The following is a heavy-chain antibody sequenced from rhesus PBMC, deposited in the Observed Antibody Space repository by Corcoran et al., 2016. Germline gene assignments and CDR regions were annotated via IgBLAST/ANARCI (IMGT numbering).Heavy chain of an antibody. Sequence: QVQLVKSGAEVKKPGSSMKVSCKASGYTFTDYYIHWVRQAPGQGLEWMGEINPKTGGTNYAQKFQGRVTMTRDTSTSTAYMELNSLKSEDTAVYYCGRATGGTDYWGQGVLVTVSS. J-gene: IGHJ4*01. CDR3: GRATGGTDY. D-gene: IGHD1-1*01. CDR1: GYTFTDYY. CDR2: INPKTGGT. V-gene: IGHV1-138*01.